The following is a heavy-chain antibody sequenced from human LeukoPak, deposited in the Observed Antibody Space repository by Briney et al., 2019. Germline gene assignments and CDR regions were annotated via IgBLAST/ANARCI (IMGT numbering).Heavy chain of an antibody. Sequence: SETLSLTCAVYGGSFSGYSWSWIRQPPGKGLEWIGEINRSGSSNYNPSLKSRVTISVDTSKNQFSLKLTSLTAADAAVYYCARRPNWGSGHGFDPWGQGTLVTVSS. CDR2: INRSGSS. CDR1: GGSFSGYS. CDR3: ARRPNWGSGHGFDP. V-gene: IGHV4-34*01. D-gene: IGHD6-25*01. J-gene: IGHJ5*02.